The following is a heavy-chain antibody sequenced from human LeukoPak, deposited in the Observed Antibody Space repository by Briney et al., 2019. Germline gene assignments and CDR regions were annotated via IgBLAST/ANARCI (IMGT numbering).Heavy chain of an antibody. CDR3: ARALPHRRLMDTTMEQHWFDP. V-gene: IGHV1-2*06. J-gene: IGHJ5*02. CDR2: INPNSGGT. Sequence: ASVKVSCNASVYTFTGYYMHWVRQAPGQGLEWMGRINPNSGGTNYAQKFQGRVTMTRDMSTSTVYMELSSLRSEDTAVYYCARALPHRRLMDTTMEQHWFDPWGQGTLVTVSS. D-gene: IGHD5-18*01. CDR1: VYTFTGYY.